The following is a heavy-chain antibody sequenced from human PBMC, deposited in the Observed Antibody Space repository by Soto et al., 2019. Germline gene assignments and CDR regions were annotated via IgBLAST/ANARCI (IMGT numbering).Heavy chain of an antibody. Sequence: ASVKVSCKVSGYTLTELSMHWVRQAPGKGLEWMGGFDPEDGETIYAQKFQGRVTMTEDTSTDTAYMELSSLRSEDTAVYYCARVGNWNDGLGSWGQGALVTVSS. D-gene: IGHD1-1*01. CDR2: FDPEDGET. CDR3: ARVGNWNDGLGS. J-gene: IGHJ5*02. V-gene: IGHV1-24*01. CDR1: GYTLTELS.